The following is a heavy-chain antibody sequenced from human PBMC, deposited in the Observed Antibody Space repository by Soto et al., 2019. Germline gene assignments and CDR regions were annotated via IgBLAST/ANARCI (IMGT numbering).Heavy chain of an antibody. V-gene: IGHV4-59*01. CDR3: ARYGDGYNRRFDP. D-gene: IGHD5-12*01. CDR2: IYYSGST. CDR1: GGSISSDY. Sequence: PSETLSLTCTVSGGSISSDYWSWIRQPPGKGLEWIGYIYYSGSTNYNPSLKSRVTISVDTSKNQFSLKLSSVTAADTAVYYCARYGDGYNRRFDPWGQGALVTVSS. J-gene: IGHJ5*02.